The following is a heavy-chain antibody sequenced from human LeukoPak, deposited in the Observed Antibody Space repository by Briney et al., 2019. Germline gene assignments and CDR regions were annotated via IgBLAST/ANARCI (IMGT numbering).Heavy chain of an antibody. CDR3: ARDGSGSYFPAYFDY. D-gene: IGHD1-26*01. V-gene: IGHV3-30*03. CDR2: ISYDGSNK. CDR1: GFTFSSYG. Sequence: GGSLRLSCAASGFTFSSYGMHWVRQAPGKGLEWVAVISYDGSNKYYADSVKGRFTISRDNSKNTLYLQMNSLRAEDTAVYYCARDGSGSYFPAYFDYWGQGTLVTVSS. J-gene: IGHJ4*02.